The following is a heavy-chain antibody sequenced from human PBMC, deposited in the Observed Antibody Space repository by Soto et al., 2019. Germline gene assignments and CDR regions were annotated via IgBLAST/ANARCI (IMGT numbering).Heavy chain of an antibody. J-gene: IGHJ4*02. CDR1: GGSISSSNW. V-gene: IGHV4-4*02. D-gene: IGHD1-26*01. CDR2: IYHSGST. CDR3: ARWELLVPFGFDY. Sequence: ETLSLTCAVSGGSISSSNWWSWVRQPPGKGLEWIGEIYHSGSTNYNPSLKSRVTISVDKSKNQFSLKLSSVTAADTAVYYCARWELLVPFGFDYWGQGTLVTVSS.